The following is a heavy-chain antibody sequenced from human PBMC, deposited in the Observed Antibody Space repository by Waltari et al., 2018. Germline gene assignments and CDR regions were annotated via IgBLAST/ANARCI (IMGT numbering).Heavy chain of an antibody. J-gene: IGHJ3*02. D-gene: IGHD4-17*01. CDR1: GFTFSSYA. Sequence: EVQLVESGGGLVQPGGSLRLSCAASGFTFSSYAMSWVRQAPGKGLEWVSAISGRGGSTYYADSVQGRFTISGDNSKNTLYLQMNSLRAEDTAVYYCANGGPVTADAFDIWGQGTMVTVSS. CDR2: ISGRGGST. CDR3: ANGGPVTADAFDI. V-gene: IGHV3-23*04.